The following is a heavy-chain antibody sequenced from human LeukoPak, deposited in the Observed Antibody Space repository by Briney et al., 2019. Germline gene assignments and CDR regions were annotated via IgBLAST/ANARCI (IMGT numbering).Heavy chain of an antibody. D-gene: IGHD2-21*01. CDR2: IYPGDSDT. V-gene: IGHV5-51*01. CDR3: ARPTYSSHDAFDI. CDR1: GYSFTSYW. J-gene: IGHJ3*02. Sequence: HGESLKISCKGSGYSFTSYWIGWVRQMPGKGLEWMGIIYPGDSDTRYSPSFQGQVTISADKPISTAYLQWSSLKASDTAMYYCARPTYSSHDAFDIWGQGTMVTVSS.